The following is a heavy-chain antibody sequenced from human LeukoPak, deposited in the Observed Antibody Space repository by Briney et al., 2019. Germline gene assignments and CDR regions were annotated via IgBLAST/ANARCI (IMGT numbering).Heavy chain of an antibody. CDR2: ISDDGGGT. CDR1: GFIFSTDA. V-gene: IGHV3-23*01. CDR3: AKKVHLVAGNWFFDV. D-gene: IGHD5-12*01. J-gene: IGHJ2*01. Sequence: GGSLRLSCVVSGFIFSTDAMTWVRQAPGKGLEWVSIISDDGGGTFYADSVKGRFTISRDNFKNTLFLVMSSLRTEDTAVYYCAKKVHLVAGNWFFDVWGRGTQVTVSS.